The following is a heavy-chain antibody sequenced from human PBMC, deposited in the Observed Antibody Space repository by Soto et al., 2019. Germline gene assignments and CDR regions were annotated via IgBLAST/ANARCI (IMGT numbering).Heavy chain of an antibody. J-gene: IGHJ4*02. CDR1: GLTSSTIA. D-gene: IGHD5-18*01. Sequence: QVQLVESGGGVFRPGGPLKLPCQAPGLTSSTIAMTWSGRAQGKGRGGVAVISYDGSNKYYADSVKGRFTISRDNSKNTLYLQMNSLRAEDTAVYYCAREPGGGYSYGLPFDYWGQGTLVTVSS. CDR3: AREPGGGYSYGLPFDY. V-gene: IGHV3-30-3*01. CDR2: ISYDGSNK.